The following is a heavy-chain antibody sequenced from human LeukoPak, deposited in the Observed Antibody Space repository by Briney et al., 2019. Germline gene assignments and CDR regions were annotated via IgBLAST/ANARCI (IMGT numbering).Heavy chain of an antibody. Sequence: PSETLSLTCTVSGASISNYYWSWIRQPAGKGLEWIGRIYPSGSTHYNPSLKSRVTMSLDTSKNQFSLKLTSVTAADTAVYYCARDNDFFDYWGQGTLVTVSS. V-gene: IGHV4-4*07. CDR1: GASISNYY. CDR2: IYPSGST. J-gene: IGHJ4*02. CDR3: ARDNDFFDY.